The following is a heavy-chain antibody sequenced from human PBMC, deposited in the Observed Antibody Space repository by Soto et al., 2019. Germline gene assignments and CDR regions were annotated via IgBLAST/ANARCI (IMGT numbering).Heavy chain of an antibody. J-gene: IGHJ4*02. V-gene: IGHV3-23*01. CDR2: ISGSGGST. D-gene: IGHD2-2*01. CDR1: GFTFNDYY. CDR3: VKDRYCSTTSCYAGFAY. Sequence: GGSLRLSCAVSGFTFNDYYMSWVRQTPGKGLEWVSSISGSGGSTNHVDSVKGRFTISRDGSKNTLYLQMNSLRVEDTAIYYCVKDRYCSTTSCYAGFAYWGQGTLVTVSS.